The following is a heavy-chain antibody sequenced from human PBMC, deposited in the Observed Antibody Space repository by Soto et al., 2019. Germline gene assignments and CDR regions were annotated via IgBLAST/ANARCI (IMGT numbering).Heavy chain of an antibody. Sequence: ASVKVSCKASGGTFSSYTISWVRQAPGQGLEWMGRIIPILGIANYAQKFQGRVTITADKSTSTAYMELSSLRSEDTAVYYCARERVGGYYGSGSLGGFDYWGQGTLVTVSS. D-gene: IGHD3-10*01. J-gene: IGHJ4*02. CDR1: GGTFSSYT. V-gene: IGHV1-69*04. CDR2: IIPILGIA. CDR3: ARERVGGYYGSGSLGGFDY.